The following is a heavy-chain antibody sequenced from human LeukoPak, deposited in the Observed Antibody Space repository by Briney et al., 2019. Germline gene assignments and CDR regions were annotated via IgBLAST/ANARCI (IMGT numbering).Heavy chain of an antibody. V-gene: IGHV4-61*10. CDR3: ARELGPHDCSSTSCDAFDI. J-gene: IGHJ3*02. Sequence: SETLSLTCTVSGGSVSRGSHYWSWIRQPAGKGLEWIGRISTTGTTKYNPSLKSRVTISVDTSKNQFSLKLSSVTAADTAVYYCARELGPHDCSSTSCDAFDIWGQGTMVTVSS. CDR2: ISTTGTT. CDR1: GGSVSRGSHY. D-gene: IGHD2-2*01.